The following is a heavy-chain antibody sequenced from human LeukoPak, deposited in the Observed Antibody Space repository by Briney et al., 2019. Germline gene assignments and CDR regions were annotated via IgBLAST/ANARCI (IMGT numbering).Heavy chain of an antibody. D-gene: IGHD5-18*01. J-gene: IGHJ3*02. V-gene: IGHV3-48*03. Sequence: PGGSLRLSCTASGFTFSNYEMNWIRQAPGKGLEWISYISTRGSTMYYADSVKGRFTISRDDAKNSLYLQMSSLRVDDTAVYYCARDWDTGFIPQGDALDIWGQGTMVTVSS. CDR2: ISTRGSTM. CDR1: GFTFSNYE. CDR3: ARDWDTGFIPQGDALDI.